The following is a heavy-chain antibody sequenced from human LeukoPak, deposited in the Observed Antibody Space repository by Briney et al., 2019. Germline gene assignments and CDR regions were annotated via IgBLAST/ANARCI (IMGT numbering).Heavy chain of an antibody. CDR1: GGSFSSYY. D-gene: IGHD1-26*01. Sequence: SETLSLTCAVYGGSFSSYYWSWIRQPPGKGLEWIGSIYYSGSTYYNPSLKSRVTISVDTSKNQFSLKLSSVTAADTAVYYCASHTSYSGSRQDAFDIWGQGTMVTVSS. V-gene: IGHV4-34*01. CDR3: ASHTSYSGSRQDAFDI. J-gene: IGHJ3*02. CDR2: IYYSGST.